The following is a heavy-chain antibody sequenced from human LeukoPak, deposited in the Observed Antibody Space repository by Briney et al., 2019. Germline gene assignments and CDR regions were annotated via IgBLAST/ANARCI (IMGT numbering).Heavy chain of an antibody. CDR3: ARAPGPRSWSVAYFDY. CDR2: LQNDGSDT. J-gene: IGHJ4*02. V-gene: IGHV3-30*02. Sequence: GGSLRLSCAASGFTFSNYGMHWVRQAPDKGLEWVAFLQNDGSDTHYADSVEGRFTISRDNSKNSLYLQMNSLRAEDTAVYYCARAPGPRSWSVAYFDYWGQGTLVTVSS. CDR1: GFTFSNYG. D-gene: IGHD6-13*01.